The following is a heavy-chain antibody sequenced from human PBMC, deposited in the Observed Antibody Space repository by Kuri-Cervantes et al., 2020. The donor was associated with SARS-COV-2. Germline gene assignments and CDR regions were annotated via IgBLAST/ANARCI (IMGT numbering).Heavy chain of an antibody. J-gene: IGHJ6*03. CDR1: GYTFTSYY. D-gene: IGHD3-3*01. Sequence: ASVKVSCKASGYTFTSYYMHWVRQAPGQGLEWMGIINPSGGSTSYAQKFQGRVTMTRDTSTSTVYMELSSLRSEDTAVYYCARERGANYDFWSGYSYYYYYYMDVWGKGTTVTVSS. CDR3: ARERGANYDFWSGYSYYYYYYMDV. V-gene: IGHV1-46*01. CDR2: INPSGGST.